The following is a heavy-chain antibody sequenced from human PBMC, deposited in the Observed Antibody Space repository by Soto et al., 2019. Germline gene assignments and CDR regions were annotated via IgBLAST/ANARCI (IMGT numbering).Heavy chain of an antibody. CDR1: VFTFTRYS. V-gene: IGHV3-21*01. Sequence: GTLRLSYAASVFTFTRYSMNWVRQAPGKGLEWVSSISSTTNYIYYADSMKGRFIVSRDNAKNSVYLEMNSPSAEDTALYYCARESEDLTSNFDYWGQGTLVTVSS. CDR2: ISSTTNYI. J-gene: IGHJ4*02. CDR3: ARESEDLTSNFDY.